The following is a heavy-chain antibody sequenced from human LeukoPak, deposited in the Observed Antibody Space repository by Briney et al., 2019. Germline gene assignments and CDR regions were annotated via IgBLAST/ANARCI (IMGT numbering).Heavy chain of an antibody. J-gene: IGHJ6*03. CDR3: AIAAHNCRYYYYMDV. CDR1: GYTFTSYD. D-gene: IGHD5-24*01. CDR2: MNPNSGNT. V-gene: IGHV1-8*03. Sequence: GASVKVSCKASGYTFTSYDINWVRQATGQGLEWMGWMNPNSGNTGYAQKFQGRVTITRNTSISTAYMELSSLRSEDTAVYYCAIAAHNCRYYYYMDVWGKGTTVTVSS.